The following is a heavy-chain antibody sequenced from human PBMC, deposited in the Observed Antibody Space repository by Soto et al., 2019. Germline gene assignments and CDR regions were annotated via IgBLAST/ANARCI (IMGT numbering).Heavy chain of an antibody. CDR1: GFTFSSYA. CDR3: AKESITMIVVVTLEYFQH. D-gene: IGHD3-22*01. V-gene: IGHV3-23*01. J-gene: IGHJ1*01. Sequence: GGSLRLSCAASGFTFSSYAMSWVRQAPGKGLEWVSAISGSGGSTYYADSVKGRFTISRDNSKNTLYLQMNSLRAEDTAVYYFAKESITMIVVVTLEYFQHWGQGTLVTVSS. CDR2: ISGSGGST.